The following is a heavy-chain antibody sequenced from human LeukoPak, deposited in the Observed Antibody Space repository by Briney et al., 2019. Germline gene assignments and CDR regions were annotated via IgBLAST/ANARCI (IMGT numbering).Heavy chain of an antibody. CDR2: TSYDGSKE. D-gene: IGHD1-26*01. Sequence: PGGSLRLSCVASGFMFSSHGMHWVRQAPGKGLEWVAVTSYDGSKEHYADSVKGRFTMSRDNSKNMLYLQMESLRPEDTAVYYCASRSGRYSDDAFDIWGQGTVVTVSS. V-gene: IGHV3-30*03. J-gene: IGHJ3*02. CDR1: GFMFSSHG. CDR3: ASRSGRYSDDAFDI.